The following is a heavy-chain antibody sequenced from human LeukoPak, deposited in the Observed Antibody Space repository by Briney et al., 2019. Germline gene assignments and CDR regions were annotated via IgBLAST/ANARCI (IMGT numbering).Heavy chain of an antibody. Sequence: GASVTVSCKASGYTFTSYDINWVRQAPGQGLEWMGWMNPNSGNTVYAQKFQGRVTMTRNTSISTAYMELSSLRSEDTAVYYCARMAENYSGWYVPYYYYMDVWGKGTTVTISS. CDR3: ARMAENYSGWYVPYYYYMDV. J-gene: IGHJ6*03. D-gene: IGHD6-19*01. CDR1: GYTFTSYD. CDR2: MNPNSGNT. V-gene: IGHV1-8*01.